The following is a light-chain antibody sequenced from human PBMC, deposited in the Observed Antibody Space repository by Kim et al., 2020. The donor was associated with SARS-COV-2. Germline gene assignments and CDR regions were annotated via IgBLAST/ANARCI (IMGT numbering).Light chain of an antibody. CDR2: NVL. Sequence: QSALTQAASVSGTPGQSITISCTGTTSDVGDNRYVSWYQQHPGKAPKLVIYNVLSRPSGVSNRFSGSKSGNTASLTISGLQAEDEAEYFCSSYTTDSGWEFGGGTQLTVL. CDR3: SSYTTDSGWE. CDR1: TSDVGDNRY. V-gene: IGLV2-14*03. J-gene: IGLJ3*02.